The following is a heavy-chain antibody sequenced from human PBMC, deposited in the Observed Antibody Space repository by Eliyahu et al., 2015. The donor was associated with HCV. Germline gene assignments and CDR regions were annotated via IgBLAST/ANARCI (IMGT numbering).Heavy chain of an antibody. V-gene: IGHV1-24*01. J-gene: IGHJ3*02. D-gene: IGHD2-15*01. CDR1: GYTLTESS. CDR3: ATEKWVADAFDI. Sequence: QVQLVQSGAEVKKPGASVKVSCKVSGYTLTESSMHWVRQAPGKGLEWMGGFDTEDGERIHAQKVEGRVTMTEDTSTDTAYMELSSLRSEDTAVYYCATEKWVADAFDIWGQGTMVTVSS. CDR2: FDTEDGER.